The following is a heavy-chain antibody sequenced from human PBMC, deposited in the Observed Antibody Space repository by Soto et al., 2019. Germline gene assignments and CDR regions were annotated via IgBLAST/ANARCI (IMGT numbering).Heavy chain of an antibody. CDR2: INPNSGGT. J-gene: IGHJ6*02. D-gene: IGHD1-20*01. CDR3: AYNWNPSLRYYYYGMDV. V-gene: IGHV1-2*02. CDR1: GYTFTGYY. Sequence: ASVKVSCKASGYTFTGYYMHWVRQAPGQGLEWMGWINPNSGGTNYAQKFQGRVTMTRDTSISTAYMELSRLRSDDTAVYYCAYNWNPSLRYYYYGMDVWGQGTTVTV.